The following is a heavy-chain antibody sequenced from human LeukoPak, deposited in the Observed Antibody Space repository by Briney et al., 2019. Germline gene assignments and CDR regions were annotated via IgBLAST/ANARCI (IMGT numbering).Heavy chain of an antibody. J-gene: IGHJ4*02. D-gene: IGHD3-22*01. CDR1: GFTFSSYA. V-gene: IGHV3-23*01. Sequence: GGSLRLSCAASGFTFSSYAMSWVRQAPGKGLDWVSAISGSGGSTYYADSVKGRFTISRDNSKNTLYLQMNSLRAEDTAVYYCAKKSYSSGYYYPFDYWGQGTLVTVSS. CDR3: AKKSYSSGYYYPFDY. CDR2: ISGSGGST.